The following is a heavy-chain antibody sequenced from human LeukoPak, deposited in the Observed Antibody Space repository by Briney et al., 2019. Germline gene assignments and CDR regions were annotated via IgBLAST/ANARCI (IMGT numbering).Heavy chain of an antibody. J-gene: IGHJ4*02. CDR2: IRYDGSNK. CDR1: GFTFSSYG. V-gene: IGHV3-30*02. D-gene: IGHD3-10*01. CDR3: ARVYSSGSGGYCFDY. Sequence: GGSLRLSCAASGFTFSSYGMHWVRQAPGKGLEWVAFIRYDGSNKYYADSVKGRFTISRDNSKNTVYLQMNSLRAEDTAVYYCARVYSSGSGGYCFDYWGQGSLVTVSS.